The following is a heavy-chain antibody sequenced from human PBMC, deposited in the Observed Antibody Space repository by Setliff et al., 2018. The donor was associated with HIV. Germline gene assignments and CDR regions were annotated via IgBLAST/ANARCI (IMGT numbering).Heavy chain of an antibody. CDR1: GDSISTSNSY. J-gene: IGHJ3*02. D-gene: IGHD2-8*01. CDR2: IHESGST. V-gene: IGHV4-39*01. CDR3: ARHSPNVGVRGDAFDI. Sequence: PSETLSLTCTVSGDSISTSNSYWGWVRQPPGKGLEWIGSIHESGSTHYNPSLKSRVTMSVDTSKNQFSLKLSSVTAADTAVYYCARHSPNVGVRGDAFDIWGQGTVVTVSS.